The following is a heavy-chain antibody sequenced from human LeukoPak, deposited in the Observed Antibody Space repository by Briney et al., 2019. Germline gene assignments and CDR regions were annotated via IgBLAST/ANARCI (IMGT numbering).Heavy chain of an antibody. D-gene: IGHD3-16*01. J-gene: IGHJ4*02. CDR3: AGAGGYDYVWGSYNPRNYFDY. CDR2: IYYSGST. Sequence: SETLSLTCTVSGGSVSSGSYYWSWIRQPPGKGLEWIGYIYYSGSTNYNPSLKSRVTISVDTSKNQFSLKLSSVTAADTAVYYCAGAGGYDYVWGSYNPRNYFDYWGQGTLVTVSS. CDR1: GGSVSSGSYY. V-gene: IGHV4-61*01.